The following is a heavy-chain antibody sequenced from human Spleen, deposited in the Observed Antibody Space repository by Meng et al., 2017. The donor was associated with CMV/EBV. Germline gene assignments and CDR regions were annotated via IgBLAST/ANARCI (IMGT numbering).Heavy chain of an antibody. CDR3: VREYHGGTFDY. CDR1: GYTFTNYY. CDR2: INTNGEIT. J-gene: IGHJ4*02. V-gene: IGHV1-46*01. Sequence: SCKASGYTFTNYYLHWMRQDRGQGLEWMGLINTNGEITTYAQKFKGRVTVTRDTSTRTVYMDLSSLRSDDTAIYYCVREYHGGTFDYWGQGTLVTVSS. D-gene: IGHD2-15*01.